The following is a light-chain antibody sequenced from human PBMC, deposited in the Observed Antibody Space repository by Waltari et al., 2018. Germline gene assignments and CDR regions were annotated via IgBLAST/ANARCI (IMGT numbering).Light chain of an antibody. CDR3: QQSHSSPLT. CDR2: AAS. J-gene: IGKJ4*01. Sequence: DIQMTQSPSSLSASVGDRITITCRAIQPIYTYLNWYLQRPGRAPKLLIYAASTLQSGVPPRFSGSGSGTDFTLTINSLQLDDFGTYFCQQSHSSPLTFGGGTKLE. CDR1: QPIYTY. V-gene: IGKV1-39*01.